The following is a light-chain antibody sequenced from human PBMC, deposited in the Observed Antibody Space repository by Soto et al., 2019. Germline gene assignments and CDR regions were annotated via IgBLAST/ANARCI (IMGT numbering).Light chain of an antibody. CDR2: AAS. Sequence: DIQMTQSPSSLSASVGDRVTITCRASQSISSYLIWYQQKPGKAPKLLIYAASSLQSGVPSRFSGSGSGTDFTLTISSLQPEDFATYYCQQSYNTPDTIGQGTKLEIK. CDR1: QSISSY. CDR3: QQSYNTPDT. V-gene: IGKV1-39*01. J-gene: IGKJ2*01.